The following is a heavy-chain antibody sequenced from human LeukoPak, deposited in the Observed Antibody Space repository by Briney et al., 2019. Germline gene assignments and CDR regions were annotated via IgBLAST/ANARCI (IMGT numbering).Heavy chain of an antibody. V-gene: IGHV3-21*01. CDR1: GFTFSRHS. J-gene: IGHJ3*02. D-gene: IGHD1-7*01. CDR3: ARDSGNYLDAFDI. CDR2: ISSSSSYI. Sequence: GGSLRLSCAASGFTFSRHSINWVRQAPGKGLEWVSSISSSSSYIYYADSVKGRFTISRDNAKNSLYLQMNSLRAEDTAAYYCARDSGNYLDAFDIWGQGTMVTVSS.